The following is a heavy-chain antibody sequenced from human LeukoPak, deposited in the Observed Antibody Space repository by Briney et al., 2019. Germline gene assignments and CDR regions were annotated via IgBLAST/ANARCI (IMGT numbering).Heavy chain of an antibody. CDR2: ISYDGSNK. CDR3: ASIVVVPAAIDY. V-gene: IGHV3-30*03. J-gene: IGHJ4*02. CDR1: GLTFSSYG. Sequence: GGSLGLSCAASGLTFSSYGMHWVRQAPGKGLEWVAVISYDGSNKYYADSVKGRFTISKDNSKNTLYLQMNSLRAEDTAVYYCASIVVVPAAIDYWGQGTLVTVSS. D-gene: IGHD2-2*01.